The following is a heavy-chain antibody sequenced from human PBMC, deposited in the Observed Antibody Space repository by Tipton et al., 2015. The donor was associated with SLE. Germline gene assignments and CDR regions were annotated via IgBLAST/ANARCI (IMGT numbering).Heavy chain of an antibody. V-gene: IGHV4-30-2*01. CDR3: ASSKYYYYGMDV. Sequence: LRLSCAVSGGSISSGGYSWSWIRQPPGKGLEWIGYIYHSGSTYYNPSLKSRVTISVDRSKNQFSLKLSSVTAADTAVYFCASSKYYYYGMDVWGQGTTVTVSS. D-gene: IGHD6-13*01. J-gene: IGHJ6*02. CDR1: GGSISSGGYS. CDR2: IYHSGST.